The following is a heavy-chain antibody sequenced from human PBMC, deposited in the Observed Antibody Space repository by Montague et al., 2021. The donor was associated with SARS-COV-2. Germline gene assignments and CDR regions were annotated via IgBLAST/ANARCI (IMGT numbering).Heavy chain of an antibody. D-gene: IGHD2-2*01. V-gene: IGHV6-1*01. CDR3: ARIPVGSKYYFDF. CDR2: TYYRSKWYN. J-gene: IGHJ4*02. Sequence: CAISGDSVSSNIATWNWIRQSPSRGLEWLARTYYRSKWYNDYAESVKSRITIDPDTSKHQFSLHLNSVTPEDTAVYYCARIPVGSKYYFDFWGQGTLVTVSS. CDR1: GDSVSSNIAT.